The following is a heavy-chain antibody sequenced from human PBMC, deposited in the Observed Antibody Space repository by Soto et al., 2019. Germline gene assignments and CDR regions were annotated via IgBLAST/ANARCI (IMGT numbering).Heavy chain of an antibody. CDR3: ARDTRDCSGGSCYRLAYYYYMDV. D-gene: IGHD2-15*01. V-gene: IGHV3-30*03. Sequence: GGSLRLSCAASGFTFSSYGMHWVRQAPGKGLEWVAVISYDGSNKYYADSVKGRFTISRDNSKNTLYLQMNSLRAEDTAVYYCARDTRDCSGGSCYRLAYYYYMDVWGKGTTVTVSS. CDR2: ISYDGSNK. CDR1: GFTFSSYG. J-gene: IGHJ6*03.